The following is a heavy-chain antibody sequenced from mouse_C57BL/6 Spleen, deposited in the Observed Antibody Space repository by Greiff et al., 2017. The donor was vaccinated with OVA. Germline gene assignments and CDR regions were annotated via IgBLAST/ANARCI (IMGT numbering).Heavy chain of an antibody. CDR2: INPNYGTT. CDR1: GYSFTDYN. Sequence: EVKLLESGPELVKPGASVKISCKASGYSFTDYNMNWVKQSTGKSLEWIGVINPNYGTTSYKQKFKGKATLTVDQSSSTAYMQLNSLTSEDSAVYYCARCWDGYAMDYWGQGTSVTVSS. D-gene: IGHD4-1*01. V-gene: IGHV1-39*01. J-gene: IGHJ4*01. CDR3: ARCWDGYAMDY.